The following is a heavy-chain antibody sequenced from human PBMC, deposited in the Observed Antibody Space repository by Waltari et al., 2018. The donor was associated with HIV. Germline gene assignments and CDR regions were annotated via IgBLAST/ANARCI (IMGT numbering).Heavy chain of an antibody. Sequence: QVQLVQSGAEVKKPGASVKVSCKASGYTFTSYGISWVRQAPGQGLEWMGWISAYNGNTNFAQKLQGRVTMTTDTSTSTAYMELRSLRSDDTAVYYCARDPPTYYDILTGYPDYWGQGTLVTVSS. D-gene: IGHD3-9*01. V-gene: IGHV1-18*01. J-gene: IGHJ4*02. CDR2: ISAYNGNT. CDR1: GYTFTSYG. CDR3: ARDPPTYYDILTGYPDY.